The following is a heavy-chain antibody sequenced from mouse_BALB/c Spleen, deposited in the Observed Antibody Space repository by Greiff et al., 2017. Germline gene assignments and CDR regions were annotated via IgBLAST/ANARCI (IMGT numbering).Heavy chain of an antibody. J-gene: IGHJ3*01. Sequence: VQLQQSGAELVRPGSSVKISCKASGYAFSSYWMNWVKQRPGQGLEWIGQIYPGDGDTNYNGKFKGKATLTADKSSSTAYMQLSSLTSEDSAVYFCAIGSLPSWFAYWGQGTLVTVSA. D-gene: IGHD1-1*01. CDR2: IYPGDGDT. CDR3: AIGSLPSWFAY. V-gene: IGHV1-80*01. CDR1: GYAFSSYW.